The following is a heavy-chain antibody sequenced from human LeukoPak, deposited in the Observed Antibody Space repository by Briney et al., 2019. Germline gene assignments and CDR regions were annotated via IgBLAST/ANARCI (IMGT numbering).Heavy chain of an antibody. J-gene: IGHJ4*02. Sequence: PGGSLRADCAAAGFSFSNYWISLGRRAPWPGLPLVANIKQDGSETYYVDSVRGRFTISRDNAKKSLYLQMNSLRAEDTAVYYCARDFWGAYRVDYFDYWGQGTLVTVSS. D-gene: IGHD3-3*01. V-gene: IGHV3-7*01. CDR2: IKQDGSET. CDR1: GFSFSNYW. CDR3: ARDFWGAYRVDYFDY.